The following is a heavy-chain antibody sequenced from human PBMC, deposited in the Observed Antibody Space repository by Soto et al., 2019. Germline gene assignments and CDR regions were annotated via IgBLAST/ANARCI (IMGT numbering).Heavy chain of an antibody. CDR3: ATGGGGAVVSYYDL. CDR2: ISGRGGST. D-gene: IGHD2-21*01. Sequence: EEQLLESGGGVVQRGGSLRLSCAASGFIFSNYAMTWVRQAPGKGLEWVSRISGRGGSTYYADSVKGRLTMSRANSKNTRYLQMNSLSAEATPIYYCATGGGGAVVSYYDLWGGGTLVTV. V-gene: IGHV3-23*01. CDR1: GFIFSNYA. J-gene: IGHJ2*01.